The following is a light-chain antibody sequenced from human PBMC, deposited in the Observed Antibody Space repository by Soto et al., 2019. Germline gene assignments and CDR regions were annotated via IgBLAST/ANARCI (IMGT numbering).Light chain of an antibody. CDR3: QSYDSSNLV. CDR1: SGSIASNY. J-gene: IGLJ2*01. CDR2: EDN. Sequence: NFMLTQPHSVSESPGKTVTISCTRSSGSIASNYVQWYQQRPGSAPTTVIYEDNQRPSAVHDRFSGSIDSSSNSASLTISGLKTEDEADYYCQSYDSSNLVFGGGTKLTVL. V-gene: IGLV6-57*04.